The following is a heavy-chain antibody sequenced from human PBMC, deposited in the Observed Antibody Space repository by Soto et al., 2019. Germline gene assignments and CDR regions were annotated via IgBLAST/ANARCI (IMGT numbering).Heavy chain of an antibody. CDR1: GGSVSSVGYY. CDR2: ITYSGNT. J-gene: IGHJ4*02. V-gene: IGHV4-31*03. CDR3: ARFRRNYFDY. Sequence: PSETLSLTCTVSGGSVSSVGYYWSWIRQHPGKGLEWIGYITYSGNTYYNPSLESRVTMSADSSKNQFSLILSSVTAADTAVFFCARFRRNYFDYWGQGTQVTVSS. D-gene: IGHD3-10*01.